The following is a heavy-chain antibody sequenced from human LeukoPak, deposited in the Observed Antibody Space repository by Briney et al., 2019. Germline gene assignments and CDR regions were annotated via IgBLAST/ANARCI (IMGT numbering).Heavy chain of an antibody. CDR1: GFTFSSHG. V-gene: IGHV3-23*01. Sequence: GGSLRLSCAASGFTFSSHGMSWVRQAPGKGLEWVSTISGSGGSTYYADSVKGRFTISRDNSKNTLYVQMNSLRAEDTAVYYCAKGLRYSSSPDAFDIWGQGTMVTVSS. CDR3: AKGLRYSSSPDAFDI. J-gene: IGHJ3*02. CDR2: ISGSGGST. D-gene: IGHD6-6*01.